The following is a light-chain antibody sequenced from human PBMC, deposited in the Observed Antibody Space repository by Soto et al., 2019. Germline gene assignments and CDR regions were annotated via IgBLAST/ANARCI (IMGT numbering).Light chain of an antibody. CDR3: SSYAGSNNLV. V-gene: IGLV2-8*01. Sequence: QSALTQPASVSGSPGQSITISCIGTNTDVGGYDRVSWYQHHPGKAPKLMIYDVTKRPSGVPDRFSGSKSGNTASLTVAGLQTDDEADYFCSSYAGSNNLVFGGGTKLTVL. CDR2: DVT. CDR1: NTDVGGYDR. J-gene: IGLJ2*01.